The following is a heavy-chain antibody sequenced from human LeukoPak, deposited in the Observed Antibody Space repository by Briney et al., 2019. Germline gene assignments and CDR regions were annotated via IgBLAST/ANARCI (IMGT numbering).Heavy chain of an antibody. CDR1: GYSFTSYW. D-gene: IGHD3-10*01. CDR3: ARETPLYYGSGSYYGMDV. CDR2: IDPSDSYT. V-gene: IGHV5-10-1*01. Sequence: GASLRISCKGSGYSFTSYWISWVRQMPGKGLEWMGRIDPSDSYTNYSPSFQGHVTISADKSISTAYLQWSSLKASDTAMYYCARETPLYYGSGSYYGMDVWGQGTTVTVSS. J-gene: IGHJ6*02.